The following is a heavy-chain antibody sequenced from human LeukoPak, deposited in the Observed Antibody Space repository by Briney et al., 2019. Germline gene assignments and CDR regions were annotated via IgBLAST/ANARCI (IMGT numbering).Heavy chain of an antibody. CDR1: GGSISRYY. D-gene: IGHD4-17*01. CDR3: ARDRYGDYDHYYFDY. CDR2: IYYSGST. J-gene: IGHJ4*02. Sequence: SETLSLTCTVSGGSISRYYWSWIRQPPGKGLEWIGYIYYSGSTNYNPSLKSRVTISLDTSKNQFSLKLSSVTAADTAVYYCARDRYGDYDHYYFDYWGQGTLVTVSS. V-gene: IGHV4-59*12.